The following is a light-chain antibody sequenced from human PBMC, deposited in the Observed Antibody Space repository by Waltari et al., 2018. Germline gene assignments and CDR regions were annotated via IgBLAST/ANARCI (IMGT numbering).Light chain of an antibody. CDR3: SSYTTTNTVI. Sequence: QSALTQPASVSGSPGQSITISCTGTSSDVGAYNYVSWSQQHPGKAPKLLIYDVNNRARGVSNRCCGSKSGNTASLTISGLQAEDEADYYCSSYTTTNTVIFGGGTTLAVL. V-gene: IGLV2-14*03. J-gene: IGLJ2*01. CDR1: SSDVGAYNY. CDR2: DVN.